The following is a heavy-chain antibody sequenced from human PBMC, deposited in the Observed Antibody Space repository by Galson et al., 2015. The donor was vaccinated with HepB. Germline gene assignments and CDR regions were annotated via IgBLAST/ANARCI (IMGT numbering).Heavy chain of an antibody. V-gene: IGHV1-69*04. CDR3: AREGPYDAFDI. CDR2: ILPVVGII. CDR1: GGSLTTNT. Sequence: SVKVSCKASGGSLTTNTITWVRQAPGQGLEWMGRILPVVGIINYAQRFQGRITITADKSTNTAYMGLSSLRSEDTAVYYCAREGPYDAFDIWGQGTTVTVSS. J-gene: IGHJ3*02.